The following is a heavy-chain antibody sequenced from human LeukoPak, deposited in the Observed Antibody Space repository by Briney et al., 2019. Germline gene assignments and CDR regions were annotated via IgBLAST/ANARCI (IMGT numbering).Heavy chain of an antibody. CDR3: ARFRGVVSSSLLDF. Sequence: PSETLSLTCTVSGDSISSSGYYWGWIRQPPGKGPEWIGIINFRGTTYYNPSLMSRVTISVDTSKNQFPLKLPSVTAADTALYYCARFRGVVSSSLLDFWGQGTLVTVSS. V-gene: IGHV4-39*01. CDR2: INFRGTT. D-gene: IGHD3-10*01. CDR1: GDSISSSGYY. J-gene: IGHJ4*02.